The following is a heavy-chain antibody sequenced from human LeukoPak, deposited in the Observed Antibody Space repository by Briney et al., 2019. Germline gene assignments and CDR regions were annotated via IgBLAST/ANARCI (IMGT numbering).Heavy chain of an antibody. Sequence: SETLSLTCTVSGGSIRSSSYYWGWIRQPPGKGLEWIGSIYYSGSTYYNPSLKSRVTISVDTSKNQFSLKLSSVTAADTAVYYCASSNYYYGMDVWGRGTTVTVSS. CDR1: GGSIRSSSYY. CDR2: IYYSGST. CDR3: ASSNYYYGMDV. V-gene: IGHV4-39*01. J-gene: IGHJ6*02.